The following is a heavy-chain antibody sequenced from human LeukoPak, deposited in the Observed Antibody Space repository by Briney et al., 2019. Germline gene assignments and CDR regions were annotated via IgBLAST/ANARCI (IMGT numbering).Heavy chain of an antibody. V-gene: IGHV6-1*01. CDR3: ARQLRRGFDY. CDR2: TYYRSTWYN. CDR1: GDSVSSNSVT. D-gene: IGHD2-21*01. J-gene: IGHJ4*02. Sequence: SQTLSLTCAISGDSVSSNSVTWNWIRQSPSRGLEWLGRTYYRSTWYNDYAVSVRGRITVNPDTSKNQFSLKLSSVTAADTAVYYCARQLRRGFDYWGQGTLVTVSS.